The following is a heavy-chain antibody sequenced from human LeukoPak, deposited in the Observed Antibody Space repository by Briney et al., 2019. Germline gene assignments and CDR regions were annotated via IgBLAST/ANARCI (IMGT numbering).Heavy chain of an antibody. CDR2: ISTYHGNT. V-gene: IGHV1-18*01. Sequence: ASVKVSCKASGYTFTTAGIGWVRQAPGQVLEWMGWISTYHGNTNYAQIFQDRVTLTTDTSTSTAYMELRRLRSDDTAVYYCARRPNHYDTSGYDYWGQGTLVTVSS. CDR1: GYTFTTAG. D-gene: IGHD3-22*01. J-gene: IGHJ4*02. CDR3: ARRPNHYDTSGYDY.